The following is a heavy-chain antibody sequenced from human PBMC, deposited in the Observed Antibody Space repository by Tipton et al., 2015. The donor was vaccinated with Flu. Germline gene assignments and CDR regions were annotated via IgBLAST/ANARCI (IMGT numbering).Heavy chain of an antibody. CDR2: IHTSGST. V-gene: IGHV4-4*07. CDR1: GGSISGYY. CDR3: ARDPDSGAGYYLDL. Sequence: GLVKPSEILSLTCTVSGGSISGYYWTWIRLPAGKGLEWIGRIHTSGSTGYNPSLKSRVTMSVDASKNQFSLQLNSVTAADTAVYYCARDPDSGAGYYLDLWGRDTLVTVSS. D-gene: IGHD1-26*01. J-gene: IGHJ2*01.